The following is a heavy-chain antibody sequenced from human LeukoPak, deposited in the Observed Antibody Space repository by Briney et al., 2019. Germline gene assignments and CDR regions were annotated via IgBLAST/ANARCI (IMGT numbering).Heavy chain of an antibody. Sequence: GGSLRLSCAASGFTFSSYAMSWFRQAPGKGLEWVSAISGSGGSTYYADSVKGRFTISRDNSKNTLYLQMNSLRAEDTSVYYCAKDRAAAALFDYWAQGTLVTVSS. CDR1: GFTFSSYA. D-gene: IGHD6-13*01. CDR2: ISGSGGST. J-gene: IGHJ4*02. CDR3: AKDRAAAALFDY. V-gene: IGHV3-23*01.